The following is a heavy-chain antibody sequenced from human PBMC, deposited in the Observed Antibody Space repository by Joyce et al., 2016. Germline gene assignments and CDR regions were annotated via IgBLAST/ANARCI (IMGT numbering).Heavy chain of an antibody. CDR2: IYPSDSDT. V-gene: IGHV5-51*01. CDR3: ARQSSHSSGYYYLDH. D-gene: IGHD3-22*01. J-gene: IGHJ4*02. Sequence: KISCKGSGNSFTNNWIGWVRQMPGKGLEWMGIIYPSDSDTRYSPSFQGQVTISADKSISTAYLQGSSLKASDTAMYYCARQSSHSSGYYYLDHWGQGTLVTVSS. CDR1: GNSFTNNW.